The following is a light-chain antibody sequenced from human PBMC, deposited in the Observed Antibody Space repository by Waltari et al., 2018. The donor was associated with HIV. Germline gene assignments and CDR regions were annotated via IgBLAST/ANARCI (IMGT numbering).Light chain of an antibody. J-gene: IGKJ3*01. CDR2: LGS. CDR1: HGLLHINGYKY. Sequence: SVMTQYPPSLPVSPGEPASNSCRSSHGLLHINGYKYLDWYLQKPGQSPQLLIFLGSSRASGVPDRFSCSGSGTNFTRKISRVEAEDVGVYYCMQALQTPRTFGPGTKVNIK. V-gene: IGKV2-28*01. CDR3: MQALQTPRT.